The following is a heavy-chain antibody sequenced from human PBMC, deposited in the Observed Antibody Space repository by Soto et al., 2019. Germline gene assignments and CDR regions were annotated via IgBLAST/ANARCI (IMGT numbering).Heavy chain of an antibody. D-gene: IGHD3-22*01. CDR2: ISGGGSTT. CDR1: GFSFNNHA. Sequence: VQLLESGGGLVQPGGSLRLSCAASGFSFNNHAMTWVRQAPGKGLEWVSGISGGGSTTHYADSVKGRFTISRDNSKDTLYLQMNSLRADDTAVYFCAKDRLMLTMVVVGAFDFWGLGTMVTVSS. J-gene: IGHJ3*01. CDR3: AKDRLMLTMVVVGAFDF. V-gene: IGHV3-23*01.